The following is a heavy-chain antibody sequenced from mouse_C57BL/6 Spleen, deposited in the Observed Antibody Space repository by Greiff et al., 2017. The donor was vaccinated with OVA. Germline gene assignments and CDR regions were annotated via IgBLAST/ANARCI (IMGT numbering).Heavy chain of an antibody. Sequence: QVQLEQPGAELVRPGSSVKLSCKASGYTFTSYWMDWVEQRPGQGLEWIVNIYPSDSENHYNQKFKDKATLAVDNSSSTAYMQLSSLTSEDSAVYYWASEGTAQAYFDYWGQGTTLTVSS. CDR3: ASEGTAQAYFDY. J-gene: IGHJ2*01. CDR2: IYPSDSEN. D-gene: IGHD3-2*02. CDR1: GYTFTSYW. V-gene: IGHV1-61*01.